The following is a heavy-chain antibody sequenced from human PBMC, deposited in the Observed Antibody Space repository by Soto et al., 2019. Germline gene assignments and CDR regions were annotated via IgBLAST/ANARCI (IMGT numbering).Heavy chain of an antibody. CDR2: SSYDGRET. D-gene: IGHD3-10*01. V-gene: IGHV3-30*03. Sequence: GGSLRLSCAASDLDFSSYVIHWVRQAPGKGLEWVAASSYDGRETFYADSAKGRFTVSKEMSKNTAFLQMNALRHEGTAVYFCARDSGWPILNFDNWGQGTPVTVSS. CDR3: ARDSGWPILNFDN. J-gene: IGHJ4*02. CDR1: DLDFSSYV.